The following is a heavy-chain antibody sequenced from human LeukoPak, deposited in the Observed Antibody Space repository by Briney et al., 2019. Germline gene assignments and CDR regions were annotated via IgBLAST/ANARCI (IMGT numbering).Heavy chain of an antibody. V-gene: IGHV4-31*03. J-gene: IGHJ4*02. D-gene: IGHD3-10*01. CDR1: GASISSGGFF. CDR3: ARVTGSITYIDF. Sequence: SETLSLTCTVSGASISSGGFFWSWIRQHPGMGLEWLGYIYYRGSTYYNPSLNSRVTISVDTSKNQFSLELSSVTAADTAVYYCARVTGSITYIDFWGQGTLVTVSS. CDR2: IYYRGST.